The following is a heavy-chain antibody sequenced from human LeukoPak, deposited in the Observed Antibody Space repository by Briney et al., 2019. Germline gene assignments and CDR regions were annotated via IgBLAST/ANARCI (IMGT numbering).Heavy chain of an antibody. V-gene: IGHV1-24*01. CDR2: FDPEDGET. D-gene: IGHD2-21*01. CDR3: GTLRWHIIELHYYYAMDV. Sequence: ASVKVSCQVSGYTLTKLYIHWVRQAPGKGLEWMGGFDPEDGETIYAQQFQGRVTMTEDTSSDTAYMELKNLRSEDTAVYYCGTLRWHIIELHYYYAMDVWGQGTTVTVSS. CDR1: GYTLTKLY. J-gene: IGHJ6*02.